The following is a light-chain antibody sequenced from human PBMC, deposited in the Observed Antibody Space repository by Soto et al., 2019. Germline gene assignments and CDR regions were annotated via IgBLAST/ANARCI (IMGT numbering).Light chain of an antibody. CDR1: QRTSGW. CDR2: KAS. V-gene: IGKV1-5*03. J-gene: IGKJ5*01. CDR3: QQANSFPLT. Sequence: DIQMTQSPSTLSAFLGDRVTITCRASQRTSGWLAWYQQKTGKAPKLLIYKASSLESGVPSRFSGSGSGTDFTLTISSLQPEDFATYYCQQANSFPLTFGQGTRLEIK.